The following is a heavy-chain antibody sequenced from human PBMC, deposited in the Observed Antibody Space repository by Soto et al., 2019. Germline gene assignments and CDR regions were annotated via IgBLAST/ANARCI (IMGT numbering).Heavy chain of an antibody. V-gene: IGHV1-46*03. Sequence: QVQLVQSGAEVKKPGASVKVSCKASGYTFTSYYMHWVRQAPGQGLEWMGIINPSGGSTSYAQKFRRRVTMTRDTSTSTVYMELSSLRSEDTAVYYCARDEGYYYGSGSYGYYYMDVWGKGTTVTVSS. J-gene: IGHJ6*03. D-gene: IGHD3-10*01. CDR2: INPSGGST. CDR1: GYTFTSYY. CDR3: ARDEGYYYGSGSYGYYYMDV.